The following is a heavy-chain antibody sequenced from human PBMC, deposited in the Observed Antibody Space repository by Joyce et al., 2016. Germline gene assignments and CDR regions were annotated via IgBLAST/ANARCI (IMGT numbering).Heavy chain of an antibody. J-gene: IGHJ4*02. D-gene: IGHD6-19*01. CDR2: IDWDDDK. Sequence: QVTLRESGPALVKPTQTLTLTCTFSGFSLSTSGMCVSWIRQPPGKALEWLARIDWDDDKYSSTSLKTRLTISKDTSKNQVVLTMTNMDPVDTATYYCARASPTGYSSGWYFDYWGQGTLVTVSS. CDR1: GFSLSTSGMC. CDR3: ARASPTGYSSGWYFDY. V-gene: IGHV2-70*15.